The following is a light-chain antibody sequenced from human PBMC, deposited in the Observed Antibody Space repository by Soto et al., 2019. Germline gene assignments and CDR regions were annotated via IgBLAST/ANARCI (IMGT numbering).Light chain of an antibody. CDR3: EQSTNRPPWT. Sequence: EIVLTQSPATLSLSPGDIATLSGRASLTVSKYLAWFQKKPGRPPRLLIYDASNRTTGIPARFSGSGSGEDCTLTISSIEAEDFAVYYCEQSTNRPPWTFGQGTKVQI. CDR1: LTVSKY. J-gene: IGKJ1*01. CDR2: DAS. V-gene: IGKV3-11*01.